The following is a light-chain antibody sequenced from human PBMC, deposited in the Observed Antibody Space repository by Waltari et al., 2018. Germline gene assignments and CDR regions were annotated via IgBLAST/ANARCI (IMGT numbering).Light chain of an antibody. Sequence: QSALTQPASVSGSPGQSITISCTGTSSDIGGYNYVSWYQQHPGQAPTLMIYEVSHRPSGVSNRFSGAKSGNTASLTISGLQAEDEADYYCSSFASSSTIIFGGGTKVTVL. CDR1: SSDIGGYNY. CDR3: SSFASSSTII. J-gene: IGLJ1*01. V-gene: IGLV2-14*01. CDR2: EVS.